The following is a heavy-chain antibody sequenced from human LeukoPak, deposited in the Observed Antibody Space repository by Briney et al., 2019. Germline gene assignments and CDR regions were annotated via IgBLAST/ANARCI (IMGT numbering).Heavy chain of an antibody. CDR2: ISGSGGST. CDR3: ATGGYGSSSSLVY. CDR1: GFTFSSYA. V-gene: IGHV3-23*01. D-gene: IGHD6-6*01. J-gene: IGHJ4*02. Sequence: PGGSLRLSCAASGFTFSSYAMSWVRQAPGKGLEWVSAISGSGGSTYYADSVNGRFTISRDNAKNSLYLQMNSLRAEDTAVYYCATGGYGSSSSLVYWDQGTLVTVSS.